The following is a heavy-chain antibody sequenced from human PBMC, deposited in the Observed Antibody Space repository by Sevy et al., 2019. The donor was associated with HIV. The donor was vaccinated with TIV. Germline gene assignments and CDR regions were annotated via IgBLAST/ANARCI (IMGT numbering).Heavy chain of an antibody. CDR3: AGAVDSSSWLPYNWFDP. CDR1: GFTFSNYW. CDR2: IKEDGSEK. Sequence: GGSLRLSCAASGFTFSNYWMNWVRQAPGKGLEWVANIKEDGSEKNYVDAVKDRFTISRDNAKNSLFLEMNSLRAEDTVVYYCAGAVDSSSWLPYNWFDPWGQGTLVTVSS. D-gene: IGHD6-13*01. V-gene: IGHV3-7*01. J-gene: IGHJ5*02.